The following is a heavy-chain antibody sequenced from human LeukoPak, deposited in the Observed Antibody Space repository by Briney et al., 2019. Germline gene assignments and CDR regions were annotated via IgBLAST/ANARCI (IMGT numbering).Heavy chain of an antibody. J-gene: IGHJ6*04. CDR2: ISYDGSNK. V-gene: IGHV3-30*18. Sequence: GGSLRLSCAASGFTFSSYGMHWVRQAPGKGLEWVAVISYDGSNKYYADSVKGGFTISRDNSKNTLYLQINTLRAEDTAVYYCAKEARYFDWLINYYVMDVWGKGTTVTVSS. CDR3: AKEARYFDWLINYYVMDV. CDR1: GFTFSSYG. D-gene: IGHD3-9*01.